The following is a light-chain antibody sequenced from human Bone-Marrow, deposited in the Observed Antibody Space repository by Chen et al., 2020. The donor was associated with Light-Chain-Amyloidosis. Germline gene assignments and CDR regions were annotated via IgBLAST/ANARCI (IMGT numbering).Light chain of an antibody. V-gene: IGLV3-25*03. CDR3: QSADSSGTYEVI. Sequence: SYELTQPPSVSVSPGQTARITCSGDDLPTKYAYWYQQKPGQAPVLVIHRDTERPSGISELFSISSTGTTATLTISGGQAEDEADYHCQSADSSGTYEVIFGGGTKLTVL. CDR1: DLPTKY. J-gene: IGLJ2*01. CDR2: RDT.